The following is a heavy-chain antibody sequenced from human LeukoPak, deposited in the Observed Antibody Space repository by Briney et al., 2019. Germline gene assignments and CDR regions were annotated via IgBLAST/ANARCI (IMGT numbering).Heavy chain of an antibody. D-gene: IGHD3/OR15-3a*01. CDR2: IKQDGSEK. Sequence: PGGSLRLYCAASRFTFNSYRMSWLRPAPGKGLEWVANIKQDGSEKSYVDSVKGRFTISRDNAKNSLYLQMNSLRAEDTAVYYCARDWTAAVGYMDVWGKGTTVTVPS. J-gene: IGHJ6*03. V-gene: IGHV3-7*01. CDR3: ARDWTAAVGYMDV. CDR1: RFTFNSYR.